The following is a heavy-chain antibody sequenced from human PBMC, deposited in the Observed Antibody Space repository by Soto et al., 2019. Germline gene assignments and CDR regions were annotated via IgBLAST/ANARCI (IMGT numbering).Heavy chain of an antibody. J-gene: IGHJ4*02. V-gene: IGHV3-23*01. CDR1: GFTFSNYA. Sequence: SLRLSCAASGFTFSNYAMSWVRQAPGKGLEWVSGISGSGGRTYYADSVKGRFTISRDNSKNILYLQMNSLRAEDTAVYYCAKDGLAAASRPFDYWGLGTLVTVSS. CDR2: ISGSGGRT. CDR3: AKDGLAAASRPFDY. D-gene: IGHD6-13*01.